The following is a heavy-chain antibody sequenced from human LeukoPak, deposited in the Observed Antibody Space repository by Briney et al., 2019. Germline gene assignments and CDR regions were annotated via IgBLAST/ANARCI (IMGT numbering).Heavy chain of an antibody. CDR3: ARVPTVVGNHYFDY. CDR1: GGTFSSYA. J-gene: IGHJ4*02. V-gene: IGHV1-69*13. CDR2: IIPIFGTA. Sequence: GASVKVSCKASGGTFSSYAISWVRQATGQGLEWMGGIIPIFGTANYAQKFQGRVTITADESTSTAYMELSSLRSEDTAVYYCARVPTVVGNHYFDYWGQGTLVTVSS. D-gene: IGHD4-23*01.